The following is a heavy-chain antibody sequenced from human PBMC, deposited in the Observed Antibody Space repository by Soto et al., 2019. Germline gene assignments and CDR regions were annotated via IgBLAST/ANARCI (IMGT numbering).Heavy chain of an antibody. Sequence: ASVKVSCNASGYTFTTYAKHWVRQTPGQGLKCMGWINAGNGNTKSSQKFQGRVTLTSDPSANTAYMELSSLTSEDTAVYFCARIGRSISVAGRYYFYYGLDVWGQGTTVTVS. J-gene: IGHJ6*02. CDR2: INAGNGNT. CDR1: GYTFTTYA. D-gene: IGHD2-15*01. V-gene: IGHV1-3*01. CDR3: ARIGRSISVAGRYYFYYGLDV.